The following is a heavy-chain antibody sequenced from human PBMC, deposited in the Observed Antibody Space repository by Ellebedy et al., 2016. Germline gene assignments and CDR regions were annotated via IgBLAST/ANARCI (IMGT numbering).Heavy chain of an antibody. Sequence: GGSLRLXXAASGFTFSSYGMHWVRQAPGKGLEWVAVIWYDGSNKYYADSVKGRFTISRDNSKNTLYLQMNSLRAEDTAVYYCAKARRGTFDYWGQGTLVTVSS. CDR1: GFTFSSYG. V-gene: IGHV3-30*02. D-gene: IGHD3-10*01. CDR2: IWYDGSNK. J-gene: IGHJ4*02. CDR3: AKARRGTFDY.